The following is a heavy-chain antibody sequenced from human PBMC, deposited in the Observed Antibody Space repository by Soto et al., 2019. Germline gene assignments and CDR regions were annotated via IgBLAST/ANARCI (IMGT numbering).Heavy chain of an antibody. J-gene: IGHJ4*02. CDR1: GFIFNDYG. Sequence: QVLLVQSGTEVKKPGASVKLSCKASGFIFNDYGFHWVRRAPGQRLEWMGWMKPDTGHTVYSQDFQDRITFTGDTSATTVYMELTSLRFEDTALYYCARDEANGSGTYGFDYWGQGTLVTVSS. V-gene: IGHV1-3*01. CDR2: MKPDTGHT. D-gene: IGHD3-10*01. CDR3: ARDEANGSGTYGFDY.